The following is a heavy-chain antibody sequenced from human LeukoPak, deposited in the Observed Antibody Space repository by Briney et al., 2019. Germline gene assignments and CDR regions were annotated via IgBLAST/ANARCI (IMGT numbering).Heavy chain of an antibody. J-gene: IGHJ6*02. CDR3: ATLLGGDGMDV. CDR1: VPTFRSYG. D-gene: IGHD3-16*01. Sequence: GGSLRLSCVASVPTFRSYGMHWVRQAPGRGLEWVALILYDGSNKYYADSVKGRFTISRDNSKNTLYLQMNSLRVEDTAVYYCATLLGGDGMDVWGQGTTVIVPS. V-gene: IGHV3-33*01. CDR2: ILYDGSNK.